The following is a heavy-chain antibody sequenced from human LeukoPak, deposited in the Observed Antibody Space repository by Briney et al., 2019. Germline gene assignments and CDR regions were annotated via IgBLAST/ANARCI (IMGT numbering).Heavy chain of an antibody. J-gene: IGHJ4*02. Sequence: GGSLRLSWAASGFSFSSYGMRWVRQAERKGLEWVAFIRYVGSNKYYADSVKGRFTIPRDTSNHTTSLQMNSLRAEDTAVYYCAKDWEYYNFWSGLGVFDYWGQGTLVTVSS. CDR1: GFSFSSYG. V-gene: IGHV3-30*02. CDR3: AKDWEYYNFWSGLGVFDY. CDR2: IRYVGSNK. D-gene: IGHD3-3*01.